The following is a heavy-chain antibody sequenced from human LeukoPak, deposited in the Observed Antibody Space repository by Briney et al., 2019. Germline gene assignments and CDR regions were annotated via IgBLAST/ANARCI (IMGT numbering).Heavy chain of an antibody. CDR3: ARDQVSTPYFDY. D-gene: IGHD1-14*01. CDR2: IYHSGST. V-gene: IGHV4-30-2*01. Sequence: SETLSLTYTVSGGSISSGDYYWNWIRQPPGKGLEWIGYIYHSGSTYYNPSLKSRVTISVDRSKNQFSLKLSSVTAADTAVYYCARDQVSTPYFDYWGQGTLVTVSS. CDR1: GGSISSGDYY. J-gene: IGHJ4*02.